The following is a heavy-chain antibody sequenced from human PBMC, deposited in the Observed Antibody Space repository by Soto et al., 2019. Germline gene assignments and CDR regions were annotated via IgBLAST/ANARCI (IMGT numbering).Heavy chain of an antibody. D-gene: IGHD2-21*01. J-gene: IGHJ4*02. V-gene: IGHV3-30*18. CDR3: AKDVDEYYFDY. Sequence: GGSLRLSCAASGFTFSSYGMHWVRQAPGKGLEWVAVISYDGSNKYYADSVKGRFTISRDNSKNTLYLQMNSLRAEDTAVYYRAKDVDEYYFDYWGQGTLVTVSS. CDR2: ISYDGSNK. CDR1: GFTFSSYG.